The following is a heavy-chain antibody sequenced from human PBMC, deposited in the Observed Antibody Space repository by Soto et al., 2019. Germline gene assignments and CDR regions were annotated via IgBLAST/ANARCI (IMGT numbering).Heavy chain of an antibody. CDR2: ISYDGSNK. CDR3: AKDPSSGYSHWAFDI. V-gene: IGHV3-30*18. D-gene: IGHD3-22*01. J-gene: IGHJ3*02. CDR1: GFTFSSYG. Sequence: PGGSLRLSCAASGFTFSSYGMHWVRQAPGKGLEWVAVISYDGSNKYYADSVKGRFTISRDNSKNTLYLQMNSLRAEDTAVYYCAKDPSSGYSHWAFDIWGQGTTVTVSS.